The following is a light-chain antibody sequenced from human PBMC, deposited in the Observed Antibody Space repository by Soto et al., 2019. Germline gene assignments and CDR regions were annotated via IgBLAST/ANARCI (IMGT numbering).Light chain of an antibody. CDR3: CSYAGTRTYV. CDR2: EVS. CDR1: SSDVGSYNL. J-gene: IGLJ1*01. V-gene: IGLV2-23*02. Sequence: SVLTQPASVCGSPGQSITISCTGTSSDVGSYNLVSWYQQHPGKAPKLIIYEVSKRPSGVSDGFSGSKSGNTASLTISGLQAEDEADYYCCSYAGTRTYVFGTGTKVTVL.